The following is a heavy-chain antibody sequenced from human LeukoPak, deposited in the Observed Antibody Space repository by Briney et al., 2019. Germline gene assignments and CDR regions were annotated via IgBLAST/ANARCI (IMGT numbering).Heavy chain of an antibody. CDR3: ARGYSSGPFDY. J-gene: IGHJ4*02. D-gene: IGHD6-19*01. V-gene: IGHV1-69*13. CDR1: GGTLSSYA. Sequence: RASVKVSCKASGGTLSSYAISWVRQAPGQGLEWMGGIIPIFGTANYAQKFQGRVTITADESTSTAYMELSSLRSEDTAVYYCARGYSSGPFDYWGQGTLVTVSS. CDR2: IIPIFGTA.